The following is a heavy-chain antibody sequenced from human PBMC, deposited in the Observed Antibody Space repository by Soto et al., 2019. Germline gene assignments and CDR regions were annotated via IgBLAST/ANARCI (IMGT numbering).Heavy chain of an antibody. CDR3: ARDPSVANYWYFDL. CDR2: IYYSGST. Sequence: QVQLQESGPGLLKPSQTLSLTCTVSGGSISSGGNYWSWIRQHPGKGLEWIGYIYYSGSTFYNPSLKSRVTISLDTSKNQFSVKLSSVTAADTAVYYCARDPSVANYWYFDLWGRGTLVTVSS. V-gene: IGHV4-31*03. CDR1: GGSISSGGNY. J-gene: IGHJ2*01.